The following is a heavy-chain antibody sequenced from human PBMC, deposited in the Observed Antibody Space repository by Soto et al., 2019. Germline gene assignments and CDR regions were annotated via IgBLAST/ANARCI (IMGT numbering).Heavy chain of an antibody. V-gene: IGHV1-46*01. D-gene: IGHD3-3*01. J-gene: IGHJ4*02. CDR2: INPSGGST. Sequence: ASVKVSCKASGYTFTSYYMHWVRQAPGQGLEWMGIINPSGGSTSYAQKFQGRVTMTRDTSTSTVYMELSSLRAEDTAVYYCAKVRSTTIFDVVSLFDYWGQGTLVTVSS. CDR1: GYTFTSYY. CDR3: AKVRSTTIFDVVSLFDY.